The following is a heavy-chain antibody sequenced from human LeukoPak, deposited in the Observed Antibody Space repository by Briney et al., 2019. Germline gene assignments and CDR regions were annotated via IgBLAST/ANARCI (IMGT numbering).Heavy chain of an antibody. V-gene: IGHV4-34*01. D-gene: IGHD2-15*01. CDR2: IKHDGST. Sequence: KSSETLSLTCAVYGGSFTGYYWSWIRQPPGKGLEWIGEIKHDGSTNYNPSLKSRVTMSLDTSKNQFFLNLNSVTAADTAVYYCARGFSRVVARDWGQGTLVTVSS. CDR3: ARGFSRVVARD. CDR1: GGSFTGYY. J-gene: IGHJ4*02.